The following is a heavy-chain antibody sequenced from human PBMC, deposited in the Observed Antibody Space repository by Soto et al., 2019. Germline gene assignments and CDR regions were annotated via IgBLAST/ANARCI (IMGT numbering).Heavy chain of an antibody. D-gene: IGHD2-2*01. J-gene: IGHJ5*01. CDR2: IYHTGNT. Sequence: SETLSLTCTVSGGSISADSYWSWIRQTPGKGLEWIGYIYHTGNTYYNPSLRSRVTTSVDKSKSQFSLKLISVTAADTAVYFCARDEYQLLSSVSWFDSWGQGTLVTVSS. CDR1: GGSISADSY. CDR3: ARDEYQLLSSVSWFDS. V-gene: IGHV4-30-4*01.